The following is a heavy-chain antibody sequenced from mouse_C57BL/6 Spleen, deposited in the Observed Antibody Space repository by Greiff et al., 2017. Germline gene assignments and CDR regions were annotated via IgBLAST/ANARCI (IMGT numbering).Heavy chain of an antibody. CDR2: INYDGSST. J-gene: IGHJ1*03. D-gene: IGHD1-1*01. CDR3: ARGLYYYGSSNSYWYFDV. CDR1: GFTFSDYY. V-gene: IGHV5-16*01. Sequence: EVNVVESEGGLVQPGSSMKLSCTASGFTFSDYYMAWVRQVPEKGLEWVANINYDGSSTYYLDSLKSRFIISRDNAKNILYLQMSSLKSEDTATYYCARGLYYYGSSNSYWYFDVWGTGTTVTVSS.